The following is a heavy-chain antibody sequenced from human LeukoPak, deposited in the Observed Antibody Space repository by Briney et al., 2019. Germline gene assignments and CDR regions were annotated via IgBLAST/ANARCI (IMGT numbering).Heavy chain of an antibody. CDR1: GGSISSYY. CDR3: ARDRTAAGPAERYFDL. V-gene: IGHV4-59*12. D-gene: IGHD6-13*01. CDR2: IYYSGST. Sequence: PSETLSLTCTVSGGSISSYYWSWIRQPPGKGLEWIGYIYYSGSTYYNPSLKSRVTISVDTSKNQFSLKLSSVTAADTAVYYCARDRTAAGPAERYFDLWGRGTLVTVSS. J-gene: IGHJ2*01.